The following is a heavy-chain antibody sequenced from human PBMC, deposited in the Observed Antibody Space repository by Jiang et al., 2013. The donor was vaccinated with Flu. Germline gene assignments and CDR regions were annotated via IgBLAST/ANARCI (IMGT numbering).Heavy chain of an antibody. CDR2: IYYSGST. V-gene: IGHV4-59*01. CDR1: GGSISSYY. Sequence: GSGLVKPSETLSLTCTVSGGSISSYYWSWIRQPPGKGLEWIGYIYYSGSTNYNPSLKSRVTISVDTSKNQFSLKLSSVTAADTAVYYCARVRYSSSWRDGDAFDIWGQGTMVTVSS. J-gene: IGHJ3*02. CDR3: ARVRYSSSWRDGDAFDI. D-gene: IGHD6-13*01.